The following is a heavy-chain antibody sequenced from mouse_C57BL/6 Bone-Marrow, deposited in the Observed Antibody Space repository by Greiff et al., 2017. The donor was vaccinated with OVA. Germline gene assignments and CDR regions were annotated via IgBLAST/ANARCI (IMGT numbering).Heavy chain of an antibody. CDR3: ARKAVVPYYAMDY. J-gene: IGHJ4*01. D-gene: IGHD1-1*01. CDR1: GFSLTSYG. CDR2: IWSGGST. Sequence: VQLQQSGPGLVQPSQSLSITCTVSGFSLTSYGVHWVRQSPGKGLEWLGVIWSGGSTDYNAAFISRLSISKDNSKSQVFFKMNSLQADDTAMYYCARKAVVPYYAMDYWGQGTSVTVSS. V-gene: IGHV2-2*01.